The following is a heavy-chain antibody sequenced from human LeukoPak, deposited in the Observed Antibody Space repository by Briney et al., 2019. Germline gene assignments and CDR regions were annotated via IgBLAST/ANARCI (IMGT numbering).Heavy chain of an antibody. CDR2: IKQDGSEK. CDR3: AREVGHYYYYMDV. V-gene: IGHV3-7*01. D-gene: IGHD1-26*01. J-gene: IGHJ6*03. CDR1: GFTFSSYW. Sequence: GGSLRLSCAASGFTFSSYWMSWVRQAPGKGLEWVANIKQDGSEKYYVDSVKGRFTISRDNAKNSLYLQMNSLRAEDTAVYYCAREVGHYYYYMDVWGKGTTVTVSS.